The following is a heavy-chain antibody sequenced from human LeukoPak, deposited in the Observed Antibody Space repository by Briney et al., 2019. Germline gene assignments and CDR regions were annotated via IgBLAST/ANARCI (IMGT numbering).Heavy chain of an antibody. J-gene: IGHJ4*02. CDR2: IYGGGNI. D-gene: IGHD5-24*01. Sequence: GGSLRLSCAASGFTVSTNYMNWVRQAPGKGLEWVSVIYGGGNIYYADSVKGRFTISRDNSKNTLYLQMNSLRAEDTAVYYCARGAGYNYPYYFDYWGQGTLVTVSS. V-gene: IGHV3-53*01. CDR3: ARGAGYNYPYYFDY. CDR1: GFTVSTNY.